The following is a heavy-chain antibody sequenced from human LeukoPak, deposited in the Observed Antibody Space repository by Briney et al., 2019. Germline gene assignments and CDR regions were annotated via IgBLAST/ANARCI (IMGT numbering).Heavy chain of an antibody. CDR1: GGSISSSSYY. CDR3: ARDPGIAVAGTSFDY. V-gene: IGHV4-39*07. Sequence: SETLSLTCTVSGGSISSSSYYWGWIRQPPGKGLEWIGSIYYSGSTYYNPSLKSRVTISVDTSKNQFSLKLSSVTAADTAVYYCARDPGIAVAGTSFDYWGQGTLVTVSS. CDR2: IYYSGST. J-gene: IGHJ4*02. D-gene: IGHD6-19*01.